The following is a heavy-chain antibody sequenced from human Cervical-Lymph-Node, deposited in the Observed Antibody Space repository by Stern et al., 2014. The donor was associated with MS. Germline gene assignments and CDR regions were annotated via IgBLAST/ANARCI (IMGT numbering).Heavy chain of an antibody. J-gene: IGHJ4*02. CDR3: VRDAYNYVY. Sequence: QVQLVQSGGGLVKPRGSLRLSCAGSGFTFSDYYMSWVRQAPGKGLEWVSYIDSSGGVIYYADSVKGRFTISRDNTNNLLYLQMNSLRVEDTAVYYCVRDAYNYVYWGQGTLVAVSS. D-gene: IGHD5-24*01. V-gene: IGHV3-11*01. CDR1: GFTFSDYY. CDR2: IDSSGGVI.